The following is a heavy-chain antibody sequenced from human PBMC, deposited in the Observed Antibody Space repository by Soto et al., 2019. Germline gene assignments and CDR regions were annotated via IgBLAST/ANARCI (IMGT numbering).Heavy chain of an antibody. CDR2: IYYSGST. D-gene: IGHD1-26*01. CDR3: ARRYGGNFDF. V-gene: IGHV4-59*01. CDR1: GGSISSYY. J-gene: IGHJ4*02. Sequence: SETLSLTCTVSGGSISSYYRSWIRQPPGKGLEWIGYIYYSGSTNYNPSLKSRVTISVDTSKNQFSLKLSSVTAADTAVYYCARRYGGNFDFWGQGTLLTVS.